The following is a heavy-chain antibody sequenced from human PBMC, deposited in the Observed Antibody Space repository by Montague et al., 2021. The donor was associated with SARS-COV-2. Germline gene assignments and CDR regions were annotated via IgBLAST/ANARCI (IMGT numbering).Heavy chain of an antibody. CDR3: AIGGDSAKCGI. V-gene: IGHV4-4*07. CDR2: IHPYGDI. J-gene: IGHJ3*02. CDR1: GDSVTERY. D-gene: IGHD2-21*01. Sequence: SETLSLTCTVSGDSVTERYLNWVRQAAGKGLEWIGFIHPYGDIHYNASLKSRVILSRDASKNQFSLALASVTAADTAVYYCAIGGDSAKCGIWGRGTLATVSS.